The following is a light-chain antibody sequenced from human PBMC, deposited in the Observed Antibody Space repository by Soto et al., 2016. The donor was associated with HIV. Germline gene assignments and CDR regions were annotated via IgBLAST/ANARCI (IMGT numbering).Light chain of an antibody. V-gene: IGKV1-5*03. CDR3: QQYKSAVT. J-gene: IGKJ4*02. Sequence: DIQMTQFPSTLSASIGDRVTITCRASQSVSVWLAWYQQKPGKAPNLLIFKTSTLEIGVPSRFSGSGSGTDFTLTLSSVQPDDVGTYFCQQYKSAVTFGRGTKIEIK. CDR2: KTS. CDR1: QSVSVW.